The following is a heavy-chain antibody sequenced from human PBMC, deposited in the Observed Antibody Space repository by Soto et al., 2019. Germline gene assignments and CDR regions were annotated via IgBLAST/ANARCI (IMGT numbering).Heavy chain of an antibody. CDR3: ARDRGVAPPVAGNTHYYYYMDV. CDR2: ISGFNGNT. CDR1: GYSFTNYG. D-gene: IGHD6-19*01. J-gene: IGHJ6*03. V-gene: IGHV1-18*01. Sequence: QDQLVQSGAEVKKPGASVTVSCKASGYSFTNYGITWVRQDPGRGLEWMGWISGFNGNTHYAQKLQGIVTMTTAASRSTAYMELRSLRSVDTDVYYCARDRGVAPPVAGNTHYYYYMDVWGKGTTVTVSS.